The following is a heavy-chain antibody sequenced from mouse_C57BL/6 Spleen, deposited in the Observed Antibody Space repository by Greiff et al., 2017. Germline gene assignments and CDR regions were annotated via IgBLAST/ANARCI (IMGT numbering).Heavy chain of an antibody. J-gene: IGHJ2*01. V-gene: IGHV1-4*01. CDR3: ARCLCGSSYFDY. Sequence: VQLQQSGAELARPGASVKISCKASGYTFTSYTMHWVKQRPGQGLEWIGYINPSSGYTKYNQKFKDKATLTADKSSSTAYLQLSSLTSEDSAVYYCARCLCGSSYFDYWGQGTTLTVSS. D-gene: IGHD1-1*01. CDR1: GYTFTSYT. CDR2: INPSSGYT.